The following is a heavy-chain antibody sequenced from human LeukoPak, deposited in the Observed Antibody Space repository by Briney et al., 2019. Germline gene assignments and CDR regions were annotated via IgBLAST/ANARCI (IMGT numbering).Heavy chain of an antibody. CDR3: ARGSGDSSGTNWFDP. D-gene: IGHD3-22*01. Sequence: SQTLSLTCTDPGGSISSGSYYWSSIRQPAGKGLEWIGRIYTSGSTNYNPSLKSRVTISVDTSKNQFSLKLSSVTAADTAVYYCARGSGDSSGTNWFDPWGQGTLVTVSS. J-gene: IGHJ5*02. CDR2: IYTSGST. CDR1: GGSISSGSYY. V-gene: IGHV4-61*02.